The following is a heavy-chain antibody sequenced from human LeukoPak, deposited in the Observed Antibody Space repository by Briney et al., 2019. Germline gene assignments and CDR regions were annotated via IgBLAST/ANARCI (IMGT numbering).Heavy chain of an antibody. D-gene: IGHD3-16*02. CDR2: IYYSGST. J-gene: IGHJ4*02. CDR1: GGSISSSSYY. Sequence: PSETLSLTCTVSGGSISSSSYYWGWIRQPSGKGLEWIGSIYYSGSTYYNPSLKSRVTISVDTSKNQFSLKLSSVTAADTAVYYCARRFLRLGELSPIDYWGQGTLVTVSS. CDR3: ARRFLRLGELSPIDY. V-gene: IGHV4-39*01.